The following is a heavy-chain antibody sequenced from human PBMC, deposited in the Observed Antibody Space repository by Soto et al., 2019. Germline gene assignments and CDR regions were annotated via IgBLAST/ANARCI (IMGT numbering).Heavy chain of an antibody. CDR2: VSYDGSNK. V-gene: IGHV3-30*09. D-gene: IGHD2-21*02. CDR1: GFTFTDHA. J-gene: IGHJ2*01. Sequence: QVQLVESGGGVVQPGRSLRLSCVASGFTFTDHAMHWVRQTPDKGLEWVAVVSYDGSNKYYADSVKGRFAISRDNSRTTLFLQMNSLRPEDRSVYCCARGAYCGGDCLPGQVSKWYFDLWGRGTPVIVSS. CDR3: ARGAYCGGDCLPGQVSKWYFDL.